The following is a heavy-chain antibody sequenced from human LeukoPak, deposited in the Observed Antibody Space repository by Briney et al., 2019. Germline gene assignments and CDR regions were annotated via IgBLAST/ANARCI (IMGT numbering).Heavy chain of an antibody. Sequence: GASVKVSCKASGYTFTSYGISWVRQAPGQGLEWMGWISAYNGNTNYAQKLQGRVTMTTDTSTSTAYMELRSLRSDDTAVYYCARVRLGYCSSTSCPELSYYFDYWGQGTLVTVSS. J-gene: IGHJ4*02. CDR2: ISAYNGNT. D-gene: IGHD2-2*01. CDR1: GYTFTSYG. CDR3: ARVRLGYCSSTSCPELSYYFDY. V-gene: IGHV1-18*01.